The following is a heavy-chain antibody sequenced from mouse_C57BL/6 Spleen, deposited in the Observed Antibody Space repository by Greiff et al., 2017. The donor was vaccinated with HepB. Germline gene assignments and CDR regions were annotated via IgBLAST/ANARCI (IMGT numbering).Heavy chain of an antibody. Sequence: QVQLQHPGAELVMPGASVKLSCKASGYTFTSYWMHWVKQRPGQGLEWIGEIDPSDSYTNYNQKFKGKSTLTVDKSSSTAYMQLSSLTSEDSAVYYCATITTVVGFDYWGQGTTLTVSS. CDR2: IDPSDSYT. V-gene: IGHV1-69*01. J-gene: IGHJ2*01. CDR3: ATITTVVGFDY. CDR1: GYTFTSYW. D-gene: IGHD1-1*01.